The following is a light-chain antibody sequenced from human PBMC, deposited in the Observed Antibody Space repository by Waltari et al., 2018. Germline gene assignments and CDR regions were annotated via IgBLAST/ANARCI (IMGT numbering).Light chain of an antibody. J-gene: IGLJ3*02. CDR1: GSNIGANY. CDR2: GSY. CDR3: ATWDDSLNAWV. Sequence: QSVLTQSPSASGTPGQRVTISCSGSGSNIGANYVYWYQQFPGTAPRLLIYGSYQRPSGVPDRFSGSKSGTSASLAISGLRSEDEADYYCATWDDSLNAWVFGGGTRLTAL. V-gene: IGLV1-47*01.